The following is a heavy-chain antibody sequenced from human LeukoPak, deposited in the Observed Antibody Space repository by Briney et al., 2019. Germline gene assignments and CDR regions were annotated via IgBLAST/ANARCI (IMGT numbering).Heavy chain of an antibody. Sequence: PGGSLRLSCTASGFTFSSYDMHWVRQAPGKGLEWVAVISYDGSNKYYADSVKGRFTISRDNSKNTLYLQMNSLRAEDTAVHYCARGIVVVTATLRYWGRGTLVTVSS. CDR1: GFTFSSYD. V-gene: IGHV3-30*04. CDR2: ISYDGSNK. CDR3: ARGIVVVTATLRY. J-gene: IGHJ4*02. D-gene: IGHD2-21*02.